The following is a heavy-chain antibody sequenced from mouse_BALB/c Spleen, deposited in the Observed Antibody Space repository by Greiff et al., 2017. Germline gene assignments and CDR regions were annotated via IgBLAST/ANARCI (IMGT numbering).Heavy chain of an antibody. J-gene: IGHJ2*01. V-gene: IGHV3-6*02. Sequence: EVQRVESGPGLVKPSQSLSLTCSVTGYSITSGYYWNWIRQFPGNKLEWMGYISYDGSNNYNPSLKNRISITRDTSKNQFFLKLNSVTTEDTATYYCARNYGDFDYWGQGTTLTVSS. CDR3: ARNYGDFDY. D-gene: IGHD1-1*01. CDR2: ISYDGSN. CDR1: GYSITSGYY.